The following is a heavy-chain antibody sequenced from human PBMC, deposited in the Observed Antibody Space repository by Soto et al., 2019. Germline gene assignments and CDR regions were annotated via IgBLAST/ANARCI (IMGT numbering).Heavy chain of an antibody. Sequence: QVQLQESGPGLVKPSETLSLTCTVSGGSISSYYWTWIRQPPGKGLEWIGNVYYSGSTNYNPSLKSRVTISIHTSKNQFSLRVTSVTAADTAVYYCAGGGVWGYNRQDFVSWGPGTLVTVSS. D-gene: IGHD3-16*01. CDR3: AGGGVWGYNRQDFVS. V-gene: IGHV4-59*01. J-gene: IGHJ4*02. CDR1: GGSISSYY. CDR2: VYYSGST.